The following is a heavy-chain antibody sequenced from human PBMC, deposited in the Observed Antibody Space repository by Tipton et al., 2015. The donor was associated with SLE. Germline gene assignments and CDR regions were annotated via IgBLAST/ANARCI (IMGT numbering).Heavy chain of an antibody. CDR2: IKQDGSEK. CDR1: GFTFSSYW. CDR3: ARVGLQDAFDI. Sequence: VQLVQSGGGLVQPGGSLRLSCAASGFTFSSYWMSWVRQAPGKGLEWVANIKQDGSEKYYVDSAKGRFTISRDNAKNSLYLQMNSLRAEDTAVYYCARVGLQDAFDIWGQGTMVTVSS. D-gene: IGHD4-11*01. V-gene: IGHV3-7*05. J-gene: IGHJ3*02.